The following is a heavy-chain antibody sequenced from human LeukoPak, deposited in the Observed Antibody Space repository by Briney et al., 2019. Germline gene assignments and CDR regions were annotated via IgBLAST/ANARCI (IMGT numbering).Heavy chain of an antibody. J-gene: IGHJ4*02. D-gene: IGHD6-13*01. V-gene: IGHV1-46*01. Sequence: ASVKVSCKASGYTFTSYYMHWVRQAPGQGLEWMGIINPSGGSTSYAQKFQGRVTMTRDTSTSTVYMELSSLRSEDTAVYYCARDQYSSSWYSLGRGAMFDYWGQGTLVTVSS. CDR2: INPSGGST. CDR1: GYTFTSYY. CDR3: ARDQYSSSWYSLGRGAMFDY.